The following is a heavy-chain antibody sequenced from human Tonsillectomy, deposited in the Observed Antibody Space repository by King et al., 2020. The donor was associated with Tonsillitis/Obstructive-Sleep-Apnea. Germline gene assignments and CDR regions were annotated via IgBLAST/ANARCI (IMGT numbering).Heavy chain of an antibody. CDR3: AKEGYDSSGPVPPGAFDI. J-gene: IGHJ3*02. D-gene: IGHD3-22*01. Sequence: QLVQSGGGLVQPGGSLRLSCAASGFTFSSYAMNWVRQAPGKGLEWVSGISGSGGSTYYADSVKGRFTISRDNSKNTLYLQMNSLRAEDTAVYYCAKEGYDSSGPVPPGAFDIWGQGTMVTVSS. CDR2: ISGSGGST. CDR1: GFTFSSYA. V-gene: IGHV3-23*04.